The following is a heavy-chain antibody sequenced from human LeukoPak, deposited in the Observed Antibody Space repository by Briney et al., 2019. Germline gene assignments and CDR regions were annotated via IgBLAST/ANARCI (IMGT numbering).Heavy chain of an antibody. Sequence: GGSLRLSCAASGYTFTSYYMHWVRQAPGQGLEWMGWINPSSGGTNYAQKFQGRVTMIRDTSISTAYMELSRLRSDDTAIYYCARDVGEYCSSVSCYASDYWGQGTLVTVSS. CDR3: ARDVGEYCSSVSCYASDY. J-gene: IGHJ4*02. CDR2: INPSSGGT. D-gene: IGHD2-2*01. V-gene: IGHV1-2*02. CDR1: GYTFTSYY.